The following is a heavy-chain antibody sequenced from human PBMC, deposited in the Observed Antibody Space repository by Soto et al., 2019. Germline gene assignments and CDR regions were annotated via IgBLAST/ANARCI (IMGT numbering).Heavy chain of an antibody. D-gene: IGHD6-19*01. CDR3: ARQHPLDSRVWYT. CDR2: IYPRDSDT. V-gene: IGHV5-51*01. J-gene: IGHJ4*02. Sequence: HGESLKISCKVSGDSFTGFWIGWVRQMPGKGLEWLGSIYPRDSDTRYSPSFQGQVTISADKSLSTAYLQWNSLQASDTAIYYCARQHPLDSRVWYTWGQGTLVTSPQ. CDR1: GDSFTGFW.